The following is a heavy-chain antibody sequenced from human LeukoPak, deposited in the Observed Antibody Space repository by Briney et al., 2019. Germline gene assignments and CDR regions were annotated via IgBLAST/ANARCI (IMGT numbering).Heavy chain of an antibody. J-gene: IGHJ4*02. CDR1: GFTFSTYS. CDR2: IIGGGGST. CDR3: AHGAMYQLDY. V-gene: IGHV3-23*01. D-gene: IGHD2-2*01. Sequence: GGSLRLSCAASGFTFSTYSMNWVRQAPGKGLEWVSGIIGGGGSTYYADSVKGRFTISGDNSRNTLFLQMNSLRAEDTAVYYCAHGAMYQLDYWGQGTLVTVSS.